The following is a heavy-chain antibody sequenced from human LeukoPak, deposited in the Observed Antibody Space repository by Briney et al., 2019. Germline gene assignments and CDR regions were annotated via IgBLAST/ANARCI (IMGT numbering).Heavy chain of an antibody. CDR2: ISSNEVST. V-gene: IGHV3-64D*06. CDR3: VKARSSFSSSWSWFDP. J-gene: IGHJ5*02. CDR1: GFTFSTYA. Sequence: GGSLRLSCSASGFTFSTYAMHWVRQAPGKGLEYVSGISSNEVSTFYADSVKGRFTISRDNSKSTLYLQMGSLRAEDTAVYYCVKARSSFSSSWSWFDPWGQGTLVTVSS. D-gene: IGHD6-13*01.